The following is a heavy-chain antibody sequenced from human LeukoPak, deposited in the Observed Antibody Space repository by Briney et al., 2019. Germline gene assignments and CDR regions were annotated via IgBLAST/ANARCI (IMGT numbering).Heavy chain of an antibody. V-gene: IGHV3-33*01. Sequence: TGRSLRLSCAASGFAFSSYGMHWVRQAPGKGLEWVAVIWYDGSTKYYADSVKGRFTISRDNSKNTLYLQMNSLRAEDTAVNYCARGRDYFDYWGQGTLVTVSS. J-gene: IGHJ4*02. CDR1: GFAFSSYG. CDR2: IWYDGSTK. CDR3: ARGRDYFDY.